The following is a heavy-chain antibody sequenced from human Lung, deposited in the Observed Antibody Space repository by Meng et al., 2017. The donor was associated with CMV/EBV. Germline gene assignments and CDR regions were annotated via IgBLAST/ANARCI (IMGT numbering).Heavy chain of an antibody. CDR3: ARGLEEYLGWEMGY. D-gene: IGHD5-24*01. CDR2: IDIDGRDI. V-gene: IGHV3-74*03. CDR1: GFILGSYW. J-gene: IGHJ4*02. Sequence: EVQLVESGGGLVQPGESLRLSXAVSGFILGSYWMHWVRQAPGKGLEWVSRIDIDGRDITYADSVKGRFTISRDTAKNTLYLEMSSLRVEDTAVYYCARGLEEYLGWEMGYWGQGTLVTVSS.